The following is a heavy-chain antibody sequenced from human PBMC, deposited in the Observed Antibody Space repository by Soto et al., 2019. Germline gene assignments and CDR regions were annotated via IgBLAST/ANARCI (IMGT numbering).Heavy chain of an antibody. CDR2: IYYTGST. Sequence: QVQLQESGPGLVKPSQTLSLTCTVSGGSISSGDYYWSWIRQPPGKGLEWIGYIYYTGSTYYHPSLKSRVTXXVXTXMNQFSLKLSSVTAADTAVYYCARVPAGGNSDYFDYWGQGTLVTVSS. CDR3: ARVPAGGNSDYFDY. D-gene: IGHD2-21*02. CDR1: GGSISSGDYY. J-gene: IGHJ4*02. V-gene: IGHV4-30-4*01.